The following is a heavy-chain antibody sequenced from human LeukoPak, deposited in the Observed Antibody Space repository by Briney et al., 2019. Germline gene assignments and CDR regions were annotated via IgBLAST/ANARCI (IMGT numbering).Heavy chain of an antibody. Sequence: SETLSLTCAVSGYSISSGYYWSWIRQPPGKGLEWIGYIYYSGNTNYNPSLKSRVTISVDTSKNQFSLKLSSVTAADTAVYYCARVAVDTFDYWGQGTLVTVSS. CDR3: ARVAVDTFDY. CDR1: GYSISSGYY. CDR2: IYYSGNT. J-gene: IGHJ4*02. D-gene: IGHD6-19*01. V-gene: IGHV4-61*01.